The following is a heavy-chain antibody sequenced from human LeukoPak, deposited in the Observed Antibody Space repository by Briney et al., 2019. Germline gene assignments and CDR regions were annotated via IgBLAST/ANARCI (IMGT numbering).Heavy chain of an antibody. Sequence: GGSLRLSCETAGFTFSSYVMHWVRRTPGRGLVWVSRISHDGIISYADSVKGRFTISRDNAKNTLILQMNSLRVEDTAVYYCARDWVYKIDYWGRGTLVTVSS. V-gene: IGHV3-74*01. CDR3: ARDWVYKIDY. D-gene: IGHD5-24*01. CDR2: ISHDGII. J-gene: IGHJ4*02. CDR1: GFTFSSYV.